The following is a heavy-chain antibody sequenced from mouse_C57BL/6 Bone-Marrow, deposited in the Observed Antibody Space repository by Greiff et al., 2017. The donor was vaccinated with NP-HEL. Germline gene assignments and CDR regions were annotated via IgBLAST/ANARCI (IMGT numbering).Heavy chain of an antibody. D-gene: IGHD1-1*02. J-gene: IGHJ2*01. Sequence: QVQLKQPGAELVKPGASVKLSCKASGYTFTSYWMQWVKQRPGQGLEWIGEIDPSDSYTNYNQKFKGKATLTVDTSSSTAYMQLSSLTSEDSAVYYCARSLGGGYWGQGTTLTVSS. CDR1: GYTFTSYW. CDR3: ARSLGGGY. CDR2: IDPSDSYT. V-gene: IGHV1-50*01.